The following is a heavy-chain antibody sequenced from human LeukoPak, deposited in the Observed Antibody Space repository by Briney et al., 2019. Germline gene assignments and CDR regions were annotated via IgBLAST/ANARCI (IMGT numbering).Heavy chain of an antibody. CDR1: GFTFSTCS. CDR2: ISSSSSTI. V-gene: IGHV3-48*04. Sequence: GGSLRLSCAASGFTFSTCSMNWVRQAPGKGLEWVSYISSSSSTIYYADSVKGRFTISRDNAKNSLYLQMNSLRAEDTAVYYCARDPTGGYSDYWGQGTLVAVSS. CDR3: ARDPTGGYSDY. J-gene: IGHJ4*02. D-gene: IGHD3-22*01.